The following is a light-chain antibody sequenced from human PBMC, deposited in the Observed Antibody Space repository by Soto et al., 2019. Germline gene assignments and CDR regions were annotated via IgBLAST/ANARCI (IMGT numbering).Light chain of an antibody. CDR1: QSISTW. V-gene: IGKV1-5*03. J-gene: IGKJ1*01. CDR3: QKYNSYPRT. Sequence: DIQMTQSPSTLSASVGDRVTITCRASQSISTWLAWYQQKPGEAPKLLIYKASSLESGVPSRFSGGGSGTEFTLTISSLQPDDFTTYYCQKYNSYPRTFGQGTKVEIK. CDR2: KAS.